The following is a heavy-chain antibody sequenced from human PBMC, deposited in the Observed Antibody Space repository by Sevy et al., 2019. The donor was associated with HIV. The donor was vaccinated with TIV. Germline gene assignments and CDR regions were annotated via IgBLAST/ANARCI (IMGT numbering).Heavy chain of an antibody. CDR3: ARDRKVVLVVYAIPFDAFDI. Sequence: GGSLRISCAASGFTFSYYGIHWVRQAPGKGLEWVAFITYDGSNKHYADSVKGRFTISRDNSENTLYLQMNSLRAEDTAMYYCARDRKVVLVVYAIPFDAFDIWGQGTLVTVSS. CDR2: ITYDGSNK. V-gene: IGHV3-30*02. D-gene: IGHD2-8*02. J-gene: IGHJ3*02. CDR1: GFTFSYYG.